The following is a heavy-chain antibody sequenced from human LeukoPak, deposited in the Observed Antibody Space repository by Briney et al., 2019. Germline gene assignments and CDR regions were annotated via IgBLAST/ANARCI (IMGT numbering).Heavy chain of an antibody. D-gene: IGHD3-22*01. CDR1: GGSISSYY. CDR2: ISYSGST. Sequence: SETLSLTCTVSGGSISSYYWSWIRQPPGKGLDWIGYISYSGSTNYNPSLKSRVTMSLDTSKNQFSLKLSSVTAADTAVYYCARGLRAYYFDGSGHFDYWGQGTLITVSS. V-gene: IGHV4-59*01. CDR3: ARGLRAYYFDGSGHFDY. J-gene: IGHJ4*02.